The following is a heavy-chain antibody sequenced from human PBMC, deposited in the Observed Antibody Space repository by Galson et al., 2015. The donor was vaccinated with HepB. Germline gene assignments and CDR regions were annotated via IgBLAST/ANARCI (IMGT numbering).Heavy chain of an antibody. CDR2: ISGSGGST. CDR1: GFTCSSYA. CDR3: AKAKGYSSSRYYFDY. D-gene: IGHD6-6*01. Sequence: SLRLSCAASGFTCSSYAMSWVRQAPGKGMEWVSAISGSGGSTYYADSVKGRFTISRDNSKNTLYLQMNSLRAEDTAVYYCAKAKGYSSSRYYFDYWGQGTLVTVSS. V-gene: IGHV3-23*01. J-gene: IGHJ4*02.